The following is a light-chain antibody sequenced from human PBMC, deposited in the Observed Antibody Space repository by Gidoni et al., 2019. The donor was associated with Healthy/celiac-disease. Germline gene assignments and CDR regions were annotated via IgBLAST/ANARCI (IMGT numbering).Light chain of an antibody. Sequence: EIVLTQSPGTLSLSPGERATLSCRASQSVSSSYLAWYQQKPGQAPRLLIYGASSRATGIPDRFSGSGSGTDFTLTISRLEPEDFAVYYCQQYGSSLGFTFGPGTKVISN. V-gene: IGKV3-20*01. CDR2: GAS. CDR3: QQYGSSLGFT. J-gene: IGKJ3*01. CDR1: QSVSSSY.